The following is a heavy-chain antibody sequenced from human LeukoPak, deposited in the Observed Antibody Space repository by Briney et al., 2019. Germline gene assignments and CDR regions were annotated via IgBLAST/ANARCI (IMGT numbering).Heavy chain of an antibody. Sequence: PGGSLRLSCAASGCTLSSYAMSWVRQAPGKGLKWVSAISGSGSSTYYADSVKGRFTISRDNSKNTLYLQMNSLRAEDTAVYYCAKDWAGSDRRYYFDYWGQGTLVTVSS. D-gene: IGHD3-22*01. CDR3: AKDWAGSDRRYYFDY. J-gene: IGHJ4*02. CDR2: ISGSGSST. CDR1: GCTLSSYA. V-gene: IGHV3-23*01.